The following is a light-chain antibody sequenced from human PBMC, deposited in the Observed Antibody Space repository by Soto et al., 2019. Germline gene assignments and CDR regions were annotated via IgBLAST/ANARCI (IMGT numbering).Light chain of an antibody. J-gene: IGLJ1*01. CDR2: SNN. CDR1: RSNIASNT. V-gene: IGLV1-44*01. Sequence: QSVLTQPPSASGTPGQRVTISCSGSRSNIASNTVSWYQQLPGTAPTLLIYSNNQRPSGVPDRFSGSKSGTSASLAISGLHSEDEAYSPCAAWDTSLNGYVFGTGTKVTVL. CDR3: AAWDTSLNGYV.